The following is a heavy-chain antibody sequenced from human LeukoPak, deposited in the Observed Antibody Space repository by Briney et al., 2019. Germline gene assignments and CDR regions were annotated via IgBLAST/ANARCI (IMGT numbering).Heavy chain of an antibody. CDR1: GFTVSSNY. CDR2: IYSGGST. V-gene: IGHV3-66*01. Sequence: PGGSLRLSCAASGFTVSSNYMSWVRQAPGKGLEWVSVIYSGGSTYYADSVKGRFTISRDNSKNTLYLQMNSLRAEDTAVYYCARDSEHYYYGMDVWGQGTTVTVSS. CDR3: ARDSEHYYYGMDV. J-gene: IGHJ6*02. D-gene: IGHD1-26*01.